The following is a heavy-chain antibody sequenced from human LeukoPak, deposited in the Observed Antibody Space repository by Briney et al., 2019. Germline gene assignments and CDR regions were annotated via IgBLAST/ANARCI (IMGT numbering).Heavy chain of an antibody. J-gene: IGHJ4*02. V-gene: IGHV3-53*01. CDR3: ARGRPAGYFDY. CDR1: GFTFSSYA. Sequence: GGSLRLSCAASGFTFSSYAMSWVRQAPGKGLEWVSVIYSGGSTYYADSVKGRFTISRDNSKNTLYLQMKSLRAEDTAVYYCARGRPAGYFDYWGQGTLVTVSS. D-gene: IGHD6-6*01. CDR2: IYSGGST.